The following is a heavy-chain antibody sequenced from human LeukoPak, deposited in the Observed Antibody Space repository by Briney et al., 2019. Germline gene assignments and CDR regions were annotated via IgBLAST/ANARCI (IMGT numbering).Heavy chain of an antibody. CDR3: AKDKDYYMDV. CDR1: GFIFSTYG. Sequence: PGGSLRLSCAASGFIFSTYGMHWVRQAPGKGLEWVAVIWYDGSNKYYADSVKGRFTISRDNSKNTLYLQMNSLRAEDTAVYYCAKDKDYYMDVWGKGTTVTVSS. CDR2: IWYDGSNK. V-gene: IGHV3-33*06. J-gene: IGHJ6*03.